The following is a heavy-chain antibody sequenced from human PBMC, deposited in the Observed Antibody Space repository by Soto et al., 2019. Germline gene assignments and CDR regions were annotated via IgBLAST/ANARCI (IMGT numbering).Heavy chain of an antibody. V-gene: IGHV1-69*13. J-gene: IGHJ4*02. CDR3: ARGLNYYDSSGYYLDYFDY. CDR1: GGTFSSYA. CDR2: IIPIFGTA. Sequence: GASVKVSCKASGGTFSSYAISWVRQAPGQGLEWMGGIIPIFGTANYAQKFQGRVTITADESTSTAYMELSSLRSEDTAVYYCARGLNYYDSSGYYLDYFDYWGQGTLGTVS. D-gene: IGHD3-22*01.